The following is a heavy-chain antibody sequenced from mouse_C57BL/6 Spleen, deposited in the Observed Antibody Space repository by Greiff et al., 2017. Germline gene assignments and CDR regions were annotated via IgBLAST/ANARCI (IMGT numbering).Heavy chain of an antibody. D-gene: IGHD2-5*01. CDR1: GYSITSGYY. CDR2: ISYDGSN. V-gene: IGHV3-6*01. Sequence: EVKLEESGPGLVKPSQSLSLTCSVTGYSITSGYYWNWIRQFPGNKLEWMGYISYDGSNNYNPSLKNRISITRDTSKNQFFLKLNSVTTEDTATYYCARERYSKGFAYWGQGTLVTVSA. J-gene: IGHJ3*01. CDR3: ARERYSKGFAY.